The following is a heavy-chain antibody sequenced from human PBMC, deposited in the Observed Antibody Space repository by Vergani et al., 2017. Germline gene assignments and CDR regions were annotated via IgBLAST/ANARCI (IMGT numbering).Heavy chain of an antibody. CDR1: GGSISSSNW. Sequence: QVQLQESGPGLVKPSQTLSLTCTVSGGSISSSNWWSWVRQPPGKGLEWIGEIYHSGSTNYNPSLKSRVTISVDKSKNQFSLKLSSVTAADTAVYYCARRITWFWDLQGYYFDYWGQGTLVTVSS. J-gene: IGHJ4*02. D-gene: IGHD3-10*01. CDR3: ARRITWFWDLQGYYFDY. CDR2: IYHSGST. V-gene: IGHV4-4*02.